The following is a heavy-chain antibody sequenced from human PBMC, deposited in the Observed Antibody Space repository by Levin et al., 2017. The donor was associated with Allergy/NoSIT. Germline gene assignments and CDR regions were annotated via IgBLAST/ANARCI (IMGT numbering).Heavy chain of an antibody. CDR1: GGTFSSYP. D-gene: IGHD6-13*01. CDR3: ARAPAAGTNYYYGMDV. J-gene: IGHJ6*02. CDR2: IIPILGIA. V-gene: IGHV1-69*04. Sequence: SVKVSCKASGGTFSSYPISWVRQAPGQGLEWMGRIIPILGIANYAQKFQGRVTITADKSTSTAYMELSSLRSEDTAVYYCARAPAAGTNYYYGMDVWGQGTTVTVSS.